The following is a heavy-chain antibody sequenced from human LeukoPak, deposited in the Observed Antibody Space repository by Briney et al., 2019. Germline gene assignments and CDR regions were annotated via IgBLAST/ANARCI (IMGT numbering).Heavy chain of an antibody. CDR2: ISSSSSYI. CDR3: ARDREGIAAAGSDY. D-gene: IGHD6-13*01. CDR1: GFTFSSYS. Sequence: PGGSLRLSCAASGFTFSSYSMNWVRQAPGKGLEWVSSISSSSSYIYYADSVKGRFTISRDNVKNSLYLQMNSLRAEDTAVYYCARDREGIAAAGSDYWGQGTLVTVSS. V-gene: IGHV3-21*01. J-gene: IGHJ4*02.